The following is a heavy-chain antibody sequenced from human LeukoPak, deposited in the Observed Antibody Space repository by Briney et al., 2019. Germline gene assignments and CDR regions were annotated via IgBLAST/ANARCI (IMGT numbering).Heavy chain of an antibody. D-gene: IGHD6-19*01. CDR3: TTSPSFHTGWWFDY. CDR2: IYQHGSEK. CDR1: GFTFSNYW. V-gene: IGHV3-7*01. J-gene: IGHJ4*02. Sequence: GGSLRLSCAASGFTFSNYWMTWVRQAPGKGLEWLGNIYQHGSEKIYADSVKGRFTISRDNAKSSVYLQVNSLRAEDTAVYYCTTSPSFHTGWWFDYWGQGTLVTVSS.